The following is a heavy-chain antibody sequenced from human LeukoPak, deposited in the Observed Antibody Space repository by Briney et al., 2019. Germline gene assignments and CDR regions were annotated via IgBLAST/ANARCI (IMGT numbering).Heavy chain of an antibody. J-gene: IGHJ4*02. V-gene: IGHV1-46*01. CDR3: ARDPGSYGPSYYFDY. CDR2: INASGGST. Sequence: ASVTVSCTASGYTFTTYYMHWVRQAPGRGLEWMGIINASGGSTSYAQKFQGRVTMTRDTSTSTVYMELSSLRSEDTAVYSCARDPGSYGPSYYFDYWGQGTLVTVSS. CDR1: GYTFTTYY. D-gene: IGHD5-18*01.